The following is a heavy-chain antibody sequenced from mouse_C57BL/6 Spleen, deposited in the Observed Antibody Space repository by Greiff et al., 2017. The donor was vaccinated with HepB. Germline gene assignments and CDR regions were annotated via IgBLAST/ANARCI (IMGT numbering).Heavy chain of an antibody. Sequence: VKLMQSGPELVKPGASVKISCKASGYAFSSSWMNWVKQRPGKGLEWIGRIYPGDGDTNYNGKFKGKATLTADKSSSTAYMQLSSLTSEDSAVYFCARFYDYDEYFDVWGTGTTVTVSS. CDR2: IYPGDGDT. CDR1: GYAFSSSW. J-gene: IGHJ1*03. V-gene: IGHV1-82*01. CDR3: ARFYDYDEYFDV. D-gene: IGHD2-4*01.